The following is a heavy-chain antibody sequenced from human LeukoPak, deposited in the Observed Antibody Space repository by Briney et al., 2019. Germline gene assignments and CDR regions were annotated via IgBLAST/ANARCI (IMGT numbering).Heavy chain of an antibody. V-gene: IGHV3-23*01. J-gene: IGHJ4*02. CDR3: ANLPIPYDFWSGYWAPDY. Sequence: GGSLRLSCAASGFTFSSYAMSWFRQAPGKGLEWVSAISGSGGSTYYADSVKGRFTISRDNSKNTLYLQMNSLRAEDTAVYYCANLPIPYDFWSGYWAPDYWGQGTLVTVSS. D-gene: IGHD3-3*01. CDR2: ISGSGGST. CDR1: GFTFSSYA.